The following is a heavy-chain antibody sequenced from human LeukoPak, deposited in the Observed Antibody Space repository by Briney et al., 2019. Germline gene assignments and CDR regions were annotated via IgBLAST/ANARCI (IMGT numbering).Heavy chain of an antibody. CDR3: ARADPDTDYYDSSGYSL. J-gene: IGHJ4*02. Sequence: GGSLRLSCVVSGFIVNNNYINWVRQAPGKGLEWVSVFYSGGSTYYADSVKGRFTISRDNSKNTVFLQMNSLRAEDTAVYYCARADPDTDYYDSSGYSLWGQGTLVTVSS. CDR1: GFIVNNNY. D-gene: IGHD3-22*01. CDR2: FYSGGST. V-gene: IGHV3-53*01.